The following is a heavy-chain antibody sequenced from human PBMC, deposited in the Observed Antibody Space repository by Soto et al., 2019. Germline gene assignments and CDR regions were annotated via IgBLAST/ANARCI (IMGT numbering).Heavy chain of an antibody. J-gene: IGHJ3*02. Sequence: GGSLRLSCVASGFTFSTYAMSWVRQAPGKGLEWVSALTPSGDSTYYADSVKGRFTISRDNSMNALYLQMNSLRIEDTAVYYCAHPRGYGVFDAYDIWGQGTMVTVSS. D-gene: IGHD4-17*01. CDR3: AHPRGYGVFDAYDI. V-gene: IGHV3-23*01. CDR1: GFTFSTYA. CDR2: LTPSGDST.